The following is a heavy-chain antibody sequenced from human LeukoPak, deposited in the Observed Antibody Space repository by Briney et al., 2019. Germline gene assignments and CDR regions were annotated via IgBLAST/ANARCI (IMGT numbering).Heavy chain of an antibody. V-gene: IGHV4-61*01. CDR2: IYYSGST. Sequence: SQTLSLTCTVSGGSISSGSYYWSWIRQPPGKGLEWIGYIYYSGSTNYNPSLKSRVTISVDTSKNQFSLKLSSVTAADTAVYYCARGIVVVPAAIEFRGGYGYYFDYWGQGTLVTVSS. CDR1: GGSISSGSYY. J-gene: IGHJ4*02. CDR3: ARGIVVVPAAIEFRGGYGYYFDY. D-gene: IGHD2-2*02.